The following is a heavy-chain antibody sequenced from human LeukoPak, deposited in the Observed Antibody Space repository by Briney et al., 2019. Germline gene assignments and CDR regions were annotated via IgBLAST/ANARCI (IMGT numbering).Heavy chain of an antibody. V-gene: IGHV3-33*01. Sequence: GRSLILSCAASGFTFSSYGMHWVRQAPGKGLEWVAVIWYDGSNKYYADSVKGRFTISRDNSKNTLYLQMNSLRAEDTAVYYCAREGATGTTIYAFDIWGQGTMVTVSS. CDR3: AREGATGTTIYAFDI. J-gene: IGHJ3*02. CDR2: IWYDGSNK. D-gene: IGHD1-1*01. CDR1: GFTFSSYG.